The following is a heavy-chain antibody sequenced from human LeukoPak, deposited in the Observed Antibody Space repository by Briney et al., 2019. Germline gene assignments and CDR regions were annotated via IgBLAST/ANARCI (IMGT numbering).Heavy chain of an antibody. Sequence: PGRSLRLSCAASGFTFSSYAMHWVRQAPGKGLEWVAVISYDGSNKYYADSVKGRFTISRDNSKNTLYLQMNSLRAEDTAVYYCARAGSYDFWSGNYKFGGSNWFDPWGQGTLVTVSS. J-gene: IGHJ5*02. CDR3: ARAGSYDFWSGNYKFGGSNWFDP. V-gene: IGHV3-30-3*01. CDR2: ISYDGSNK. D-gene: IGHD3-3*01. CDR1: GFTFSSYA.